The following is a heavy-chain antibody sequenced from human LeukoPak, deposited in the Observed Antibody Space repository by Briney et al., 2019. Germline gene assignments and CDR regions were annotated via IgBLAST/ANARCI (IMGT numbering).Heavy chain of an antibody. CDR2: IKQDGSEK. CDR1: GFTFSSYW. D-gene: IGHD3-3*01. V-gene: IGHV3-7*01. Sequence: GGSLRLSCAASGFTFSSYWMNWVRQAPGKGLEWVANIKQDGSEKYYVDSVKGRFTISRDNAKNSLYLQMNSLRAEDTAMYYCARAEITIFGVAPGAFDIWGQGTVVTVSS. CDR3: ARAEITIFGVAPGAFDI. J-gene: IGHJ3*02.